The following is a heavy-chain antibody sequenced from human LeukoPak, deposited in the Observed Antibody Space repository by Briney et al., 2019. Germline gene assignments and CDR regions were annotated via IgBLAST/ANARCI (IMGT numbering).Heavy chain of an antibody. J-gene: IGHJ6*02. CDR1: GGSFSGYY. CDR3: ARARKLHLHYYYYGMDV. Sequence: PSETLSLTCAVYGGSFSGYYWSWIRQPPGKGLEWIGEINHSGSTNYNPSLKSRVTISVDTSKNQFSLTLSSVTAADTAVYYCARARKLHLHYYYYGMDVWGQGTTVTVSS. CDR2: INHSGST. V-gene: IGHV4-34*01.